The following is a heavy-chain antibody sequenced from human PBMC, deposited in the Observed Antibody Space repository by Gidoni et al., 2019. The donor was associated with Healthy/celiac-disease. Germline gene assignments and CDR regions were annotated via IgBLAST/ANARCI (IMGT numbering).Heavy chain of an antibody. CDR3: ARGGGDYGDSQGY. J-gene: IGHJ4*02. CDR2: INHSGST. CDR1: GGSFSGYY. Sequence: QVQLQQWGAGLLKPSETLSLTCAVYGGSFSGYYWRWIRQPPGKGLEWFGEINHSGSTNYNPSLKSRVTISVDTSKNQFSLKLSSVTAADTAVYYCARGGGDYGDSQGYWGQGTLVTVSS. D-gene: IGHD4-17*01. V-gene: IGHV4-34*01.